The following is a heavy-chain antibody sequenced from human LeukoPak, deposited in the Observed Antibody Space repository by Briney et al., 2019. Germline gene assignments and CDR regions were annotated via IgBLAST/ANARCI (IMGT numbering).Heavy chain of an antibody. Sequence: ASVKVSCKASGYTFTSYDINWVRQATGQGLEWMGWMNPNSGNTGYAQKFQGRVTMTRNTSISTAYMEMSSLRSEDTAVYYCARVLRWYSLYYFDYWGQGTLVTVSS. CDR3: ARVLRWYSLYYFDY. V-gene: IGHV1-8*01. CDR1: GYTFTSYD. D-gene: IGHD4-23*01. CDR2: MNPNSGNT. J-gene: IGHJ4*02.